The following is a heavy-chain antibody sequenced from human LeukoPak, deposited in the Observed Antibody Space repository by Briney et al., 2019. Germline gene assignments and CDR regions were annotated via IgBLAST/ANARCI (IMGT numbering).Heavy chain of an antibody. CDR3: AKSYASGSFYDF. D-gene: IGHD3-10*01. CDR1: GYTFTGYY. J-gene: IGHJ4*02. CDR2: INPNSGGT. V-gene: IGHV1-2*02. Sequence: ASVKVSCKASGYTFTGYYMHWVRQAPGQGLEWMGWINPNSGGTNSAQKFQGRVTMTRDTSISTAYMELTRLRSDDTAVYYCAKSYASGSFYDFWGQGTLVTVSS.